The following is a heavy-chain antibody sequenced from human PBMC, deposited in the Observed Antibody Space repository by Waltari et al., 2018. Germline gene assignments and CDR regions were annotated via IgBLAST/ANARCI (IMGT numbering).Heavy chain of an antibody. Sequence: QLQESGPGLVKPSETLSPTCVVSGASMSSTYCWSWVRQPPGKGLEWIGQVRGDGRTNYNPSFASRVTVSLDTYNNQFSLMVTSATAADTAVYYCARDRGRGLYLDSWGPGTLVTVSP. D-gene: IGHD2-15*01. V-gene: IGHV4-4*02. J-gene: IGHJ4*02. CDR3: ARDRGRGLYLDS. CDR1: GASMSSTYC. CDR2: VRGDGRT.